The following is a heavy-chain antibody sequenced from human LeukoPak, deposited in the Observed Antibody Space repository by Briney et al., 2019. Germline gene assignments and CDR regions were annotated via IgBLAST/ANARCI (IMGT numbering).Heavy chain of an antibody. CDR3: AKEHPNVLLWIGPLDY. D-gene: IGHD3-10*01. CDR2: IRYDGSNK. J-gene: IGHJ4*02. CDR1: GFTFSSYG. V-gene: IGHV3-30*02. Sequence: GGSLRLSCAASGFTFSSYGMHWVRQAPGKGLEWVAFIRYDGSNKYYADSVKGRFTISRDNSKNTLYLQMNSLRAEDTAVYYCAKEHPNVLLWIGPLDYWGQGTLVTVSS.